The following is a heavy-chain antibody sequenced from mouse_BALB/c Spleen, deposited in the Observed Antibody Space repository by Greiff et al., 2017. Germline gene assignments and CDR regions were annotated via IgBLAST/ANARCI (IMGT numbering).Heavy chain of an antibody. V-gene: IGHV2-5-1*01. CDR2: IWRGGST. Sequence: VQLQQSGPSLVQPSQSLSITCTVSGFSLTSYGVHWVRQSPGKGLEWLGVIWRGGSTDYNAAFMSRLSITKDNSKSQVFFKMNSLQADDTAIYYCAKAYGSDYAMDYWGQGTSVTVSS. D-gene: IGHD1-1*01. J-gene: IGHJ4*01. CDR1: GFSLTSYG. CDR3: AKAYGSDYAMDY.